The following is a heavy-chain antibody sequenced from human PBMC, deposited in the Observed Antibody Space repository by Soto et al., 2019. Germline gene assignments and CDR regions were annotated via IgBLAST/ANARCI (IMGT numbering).Heavy chain of an antibody. J-gene: IGHJ4*01. CDR2: IYPGDSDT. Sequence: PGESLKISCNGSGYSFTSYWIGWVRQMPGKGLEWMGIIYPGDSDTRYSPSFQGQVTISADKSINTAYLQWSSLKTSDTAIYYCARNDYNGNSIDYWGHGTLVTVSS. V-gene: IGHV5-51*01. CDR3: ARNDYNGNSIDY. D-gene: IGHD4-4*01. CDR1: GYSFTSYW.